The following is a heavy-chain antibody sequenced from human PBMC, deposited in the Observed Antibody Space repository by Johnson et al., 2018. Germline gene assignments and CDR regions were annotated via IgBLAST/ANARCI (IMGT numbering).Heavy chain of an antibody. D-gene: IGHD3-3*01. V-gene: IGHV3-30*18. CDR1: GFTFSIYG. CDR3: AKDLARYDFWTGYHYYYGMDV. CDR2: ISYDGSNN. Sequence: QVQLVQSGGGVVQXGRSLRLSCVASGFTFSIYGMHWVRQAPGKGLEWVAVISYDGSNNDYIDSVKGRFPISRDNSKNTVYLLMNSLRAEDTAVYYCAKDLARYDFWTGYHYYYGMDVWGQGTTVTVSS. J-gene: IGHJ6*02.